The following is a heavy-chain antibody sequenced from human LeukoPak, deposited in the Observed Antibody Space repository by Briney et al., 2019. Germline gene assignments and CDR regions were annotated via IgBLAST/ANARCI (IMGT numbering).Heavy chain of an antibody. CDR3: ARGGGSSWYSSSYYYYYMDV. D-gene: IGHD6-13*01. J-gene: IGHJ6*03. CDR2: IYYSGST. Sequence: SETLSLTCTVSGGSISSYYWSWIRQPPGKGLEWIGYIYYSGSTNYNPSLKSRVTISVDTSKNQFSLKLSSVTAADTAVYYCARGGGSSWYSSSYYYYYMDVWGKGTTVTISS. V-gene: IGHV4-59*01. CDR1: GGSISSYY.